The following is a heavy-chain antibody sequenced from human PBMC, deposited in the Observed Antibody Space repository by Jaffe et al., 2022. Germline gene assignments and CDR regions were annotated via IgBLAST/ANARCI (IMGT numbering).Heavy chain of an antibody. J-gene: IGHJ4*02. V-gene: IGHV3-30*02. Sequence: QVQLVESGGNMVQPGGSLRLSCAASGFSFNSYAMHWVRQAPGKGLEWVAYTRFDGSQTYYADSVKGRFTISRDNSKNTLYLQMNSLRAEDTAVYFCAKEGYSSVYFGVTYYFDYWGQGTLVTVSS. CDR2: TRFDGSQT. D-gene: IGHD6-19*01. CDR3: AKEGYSSVYFGVTYYFDY. CDR1: GFSFNSYA.